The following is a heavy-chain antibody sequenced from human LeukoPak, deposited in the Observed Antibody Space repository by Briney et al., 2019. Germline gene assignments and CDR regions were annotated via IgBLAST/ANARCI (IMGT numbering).Heavy chain of an antibody. V-gene: IGHV3-33*01. CDR2: IWYDGSNK. Sequence: PGGSLRLSCAASGYTFSSYGMHRVRQAPGKGLEWVAVIWYDGSNKYYADSVKGRFTISRDNSKNTLYLQMNSLRAEDTAVYYCARGGRAARAIYYYYGMDVWGQGTTVTVSS. CDR3: ARGGRAARAIYYYYGMDV. D-gene: IGHD6-6*01. J-gene: IGHJ6*02. CDR1: GYTFSSYG.